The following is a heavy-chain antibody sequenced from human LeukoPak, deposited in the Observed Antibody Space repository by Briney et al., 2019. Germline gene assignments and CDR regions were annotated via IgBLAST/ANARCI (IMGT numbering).Heavy chain of an antibody. CDR1: GFAFSDYH. V-gene: IGHV3-11*04. Sequence: GGSLRLSCAASGFAFSDYHMNWIRQAPGKGLECVSYITGGGTIIKYADSVKGRFIISRDNVKNSLFLQMNSLRAEDTAMYYCARGFSTYYYDSSGYSYDWFDPWGQGIQVIVSS. D-gene: IGHD3-22*01. CDR3: ARGFSTYYYDSSGYSYDWFDP. CDR2: ITGGGTII. J-gene: IGHJ5*02.